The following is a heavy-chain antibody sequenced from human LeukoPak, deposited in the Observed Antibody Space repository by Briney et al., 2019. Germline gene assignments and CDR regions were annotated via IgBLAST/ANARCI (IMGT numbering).Heavy chain of an antibody. CDR2: IKQDGSEE. Sequence: GGSLRLSCAASGFTFSSYWMSWVRQAPGKGLEWVANIKQDGSEEYYVDSVKGRFTISRDNAKNSLYLQMNSLRAEDTAVYYCARTRSGIIGITSWFDPWGQGTLVTVSS. D-gene: IGHD1-20*01. J-gene: IGHJ5*02. CDR3: ARTRSGIIGITSWFDP. CDR1: GFTFSSYW. V-gene: IGHV3-7*01.